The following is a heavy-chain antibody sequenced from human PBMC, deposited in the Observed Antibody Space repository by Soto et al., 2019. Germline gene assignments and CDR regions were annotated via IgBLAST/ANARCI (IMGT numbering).Heavy chain of an antibody. CDR1: GFTFSSYG. V-gene: IGHV3-30*18. D-gene: IGHD2-15*01. J-gene: IGHJ4*02. CDR2: ISYDGSNK. Sequence: PGGSLRLSCAASGFTFSSYGMHWVRQAPGKGLEWVAVISYDGSNKYYADSVKGRFTISRDNSKNTLYLQMNSLRAEDTAVYYCAKGSLVVVAAYDYRGQGTLVTVSS. CDR3: AKGSLVVVAAYDY.